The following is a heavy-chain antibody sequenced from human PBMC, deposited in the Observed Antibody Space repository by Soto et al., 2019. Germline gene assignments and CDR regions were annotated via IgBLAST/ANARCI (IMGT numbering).Heavy chain of an antibody. V-gene: IGHV1-18*04. CDR2: ISAYNGNT. D-gene: IGHD1-26*01. CDR1: GYTFTSYY. CDR3: ARDNSRLYFDY. J-gene: IGHJ4*02. Sequence: ASAQVSCKASGYTFTSYYMHWVRRAPGQGLEWMGWISAYNGNTNYAQNLQGRVTMTTDTSTSTAYMELRSLRSDDTAVYYCARDNSRLYFDYWGQGALVTVSS.